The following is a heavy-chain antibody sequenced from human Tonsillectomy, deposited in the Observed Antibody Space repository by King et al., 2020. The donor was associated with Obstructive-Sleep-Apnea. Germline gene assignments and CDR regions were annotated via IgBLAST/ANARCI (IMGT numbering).Heavy chain of an antibody. J-gene: IGHJ4*02. D-gene: IGHD6-13*01. V-gene: IGHV4-39*06. CDR1: GASITSSSYY. Sequence: QLQESGPGLVKPSETLSLICSVSGASITSSSYYWGWIRQPPGKGLEWIGYIHYSGSTYYNPSLKSRVTISQDTFKNQFTLKLTSVAAADTAVYYCSRFPLKRYSSSWYWGQGTLVTVSS. CDR2: IHYSGST. CDR3: SRFPLKRYSSSWY.